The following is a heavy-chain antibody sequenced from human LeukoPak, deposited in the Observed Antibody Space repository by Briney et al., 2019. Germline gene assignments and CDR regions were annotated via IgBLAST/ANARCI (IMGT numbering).Heavy chain of an antibody. CDR2: IYYSGIT. D-gene: IGHD3-10*01. V-gene: IGHV4-39*07. Sequence: SETLSLTCTVSGGSISSSSYYWNWIRQPPGKGLEWIGLIYYSGITSYNPTLKSRVTISVGTSRSQFSLKLSSVTAADTAVYYCARDGGYGSGSSYYNYWGQGTLVTVSS. CDR3: ARDGGYGSGSSYYNY. CDR1: GGSISSSSYY. J-gene: IGHJ4*02.